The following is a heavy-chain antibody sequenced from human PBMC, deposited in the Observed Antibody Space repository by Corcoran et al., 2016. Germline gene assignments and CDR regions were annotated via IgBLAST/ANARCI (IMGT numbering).Heavy chain of an antibody. J-gene: IGHJ6*02. Sequence: QVQLVQSGAEVKKPGSSVKVSCKASGGTFSSYAISWVRQAPGQGLEWMGGIIPIFGTANYAQKFQGRVTITADESTSTAYMELSSLRSEDTAVYYCARDTAMVTYPRVGLPYYYYGMDVWGQGTTVTVSS. CDR1: GGTFSSYA. CDR2: IIPIFGTA. V-gene: IGHV1-69*01. CDR3: ARDTAMVTYPRVGLPYYYYGMDV. D-gene: IGHD5-18*01.